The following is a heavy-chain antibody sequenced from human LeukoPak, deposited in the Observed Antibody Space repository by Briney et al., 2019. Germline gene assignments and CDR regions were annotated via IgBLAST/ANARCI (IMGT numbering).Heavy chain of an antibody. D-gene: IGHD2-2*01. J-gene: IGHJ3*02. CDR1: GYTFTGYY. Sequence: GSVKVSCKASGYTFTGYYMHWVRQAPGQGLEWMGWINPNSGGTNYAQKFQGRVTMTRDTSISTAYMELSRLRSDDTAVYYCASGVVPAAAVTGDAFDIWGQGTMVTVSS. CDR3: ASGVVPAAAVTGDAFDI. CDR2: INPNSGGT. V-gene: IGHV1-2*02.